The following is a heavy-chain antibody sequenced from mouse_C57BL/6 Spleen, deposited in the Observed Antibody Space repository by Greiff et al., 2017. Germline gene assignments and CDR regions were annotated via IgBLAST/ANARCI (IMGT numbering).Heavy chain of an antibody. CDR1: GYTFTGYW. D-gene: IGHD2-1*01. CDR3: ARGDYYGHYGYAMDY. CDR2: ILPGSGST. V-gene: IGHV1-9*01. Sequence: QVQLKESGAELMKPGASVKLSCKATGYTFTGYWIEWVKQRPGHGLEWIGEILPGSGSTNYNEKFKGKATFTADPSSNKAYMQLSSLTTEDSAIYYCARGDYYGHYGYAMDYWGQGASVTVSS. J-gene: IGHJ4*01.